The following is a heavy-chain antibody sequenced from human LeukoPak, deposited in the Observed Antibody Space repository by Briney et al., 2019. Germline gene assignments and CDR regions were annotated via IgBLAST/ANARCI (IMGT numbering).Heavy chain of an antibody. CDR3: AREGSSGWYLT. D-gene: IGHD6-19*01. CDR1: GFTFSSNT. J-gene: IGHJ5*02. V-gene: IGHV3-48*01. Sequence: GGSQRLSCAASGFTFSSNTMNWVRQAPGKGLEWVSYISSSSSTIYYADSVKGRFTISRDNAKNSLYLQMNSLRAEDTAVYYCAREGSSGWYLTWGQGTQVTVSS. CDR2: ISSSSSTI.